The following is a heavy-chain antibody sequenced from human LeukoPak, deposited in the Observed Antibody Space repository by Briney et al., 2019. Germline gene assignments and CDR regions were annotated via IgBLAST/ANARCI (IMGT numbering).Heavy chain of an antibody. J-gene: IGHJ4*02. Sequence: GGSLRLSCAASGFTFSSYAMSWVRQAPGKGLEWVSAISGSGGSTYYADSVKGRFTISRDNSKNTLYLQMNSLRAEDTAVYYCARVESGYDDRGSFDYWGQGTLVTVSS. CDR1: GFTFSSYA. V-gene: IGHV3-23*01. D-gene: IGHD5-12*01. CDR3: ARVESGYDDRGSFDY. CDR2: ISGSGGST.